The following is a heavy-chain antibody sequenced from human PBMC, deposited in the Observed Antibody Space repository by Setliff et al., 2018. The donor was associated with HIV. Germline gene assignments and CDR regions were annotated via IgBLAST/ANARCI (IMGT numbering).Heavy chain of an antibody. J-gene: IGHJ4*02. CDR3: ARQLYNSLDD. V-gene: IGHV1-18*01. CDR2: INIYSGNT. CDR1: GYTFTTSG. D-gene: IGHD1-20*01. Sequence: GASVNVSCKTSGYTFTTSGISWVRQAPGQGLEWMGWINIYSGNTNYAQKLQGRVTMTTDTSTSTAYMELRSLRSDDTAGYYCARQLYNSLDDWGKGTMVTVSS.